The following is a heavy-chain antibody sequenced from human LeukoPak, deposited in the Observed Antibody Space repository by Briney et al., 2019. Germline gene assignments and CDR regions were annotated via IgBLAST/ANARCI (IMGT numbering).Heavy chain of an antibody. CDR1: GFTFSSYG. J-gene: IGHJ4*02. V-gene: IGHV3-30*18. CDR3: AKDLNRGLPDY. D-gene: IGHD2-21*01. Sequence: GGSLRLSCAASGFTFSSYGMHWVRQAPGKGLEWVAVISDDGSNEYYADSVKGRFTISRDNSKNMLYLQMSSLRAEDTAVYYCAKDLNRGLPDYWGQGTLVTVSS. CDR2: ISDDGSNE.